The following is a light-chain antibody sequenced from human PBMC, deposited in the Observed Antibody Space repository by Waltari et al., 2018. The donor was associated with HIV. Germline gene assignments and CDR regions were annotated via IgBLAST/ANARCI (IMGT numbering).Light chain of an antibody. CDR3: SSYTTRNTRV. CDR1: TSDVGESNY. J-gene: IGLJ1*01. V-gene: IGLV2-14*01. CDR2: EVS. Sequence: QSVLTQPASVSGSAGQSITISCTGTTSDVGESNYVSWYQQHPGQDTNIRLSEVSNRPSGVSIRFSGSKSGNTASLTISGLQTEDEADYYCSSYTTRNTRVFGTGTKVTVL.